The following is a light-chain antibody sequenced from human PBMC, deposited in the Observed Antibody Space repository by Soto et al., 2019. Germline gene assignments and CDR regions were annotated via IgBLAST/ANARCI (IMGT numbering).Light chain of an antibody. CDR1: ETIYRY. V-gene: IGKV1-39*01. CDR3: QQSYKTQHT. Sequence: IQMPPSPRSLSAPLGDRVPITCRASETIYRYLNWYQQKPGKAPSLLISDASTLQGGVPSRFSGSGSGTDFTLSISSLQSEDFATYYCQQSYKTQHTFGQGTKVDI. J-gene: IGKJ2*01. CDR2: DAS.